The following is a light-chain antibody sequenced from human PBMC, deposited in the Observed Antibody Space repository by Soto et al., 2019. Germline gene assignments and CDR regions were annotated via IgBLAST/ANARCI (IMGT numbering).Light chain of an antibody. Sequence: QSALTQPASVSGSPGQSITISCTGTNSDIGDYNYVSWYQQYPDTAPTLIIFEISSRLSGVSDRFSGSKSGNTASLTISGLQPEDEAHYYCSSFRSDNTLVFGGGTQLTVL. CDR3: SSFRSDNTLV. V-gene: IGLV2-14*01. J-gene: IGLJ2*01. CDR2: EIS. CDR1: NSDIGDYNY.